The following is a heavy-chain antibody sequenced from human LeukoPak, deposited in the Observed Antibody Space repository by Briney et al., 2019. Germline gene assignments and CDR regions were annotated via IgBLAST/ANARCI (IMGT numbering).Heavy chain of an antibody. Sequence: PGSSLRLSCAASGFNFSHNAMHWVRQAPGKGLEWVAVISFDGRVPHSADSVKGRFTISRDNSKSTLYLQVSSLRPEDTAVYYCARQGPEWQLLFGFFDLWGRGTLVTVSS. CDR1: GFNFSHNA. D-gene: IGHD1-26*01. J-gene: IGHJ2*01. CDR2: ISFDGRVP. CDR3: ARQGPEWQLLFGFFDL. V-gene: IGHV3-30*15.